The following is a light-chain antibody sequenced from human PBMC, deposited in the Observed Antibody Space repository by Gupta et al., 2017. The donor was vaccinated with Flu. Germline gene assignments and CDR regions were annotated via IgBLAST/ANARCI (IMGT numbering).Light chain of an antibody. CDR3: QQYGYSPPALT. V-gene: IGKV3-20*01. Sequence: PVRFSGSGYGTDFTLTISRLESEDVAVYYCQQYGYSPPALTFGGGTKVEIK. J-gene: IGKJ4*01.